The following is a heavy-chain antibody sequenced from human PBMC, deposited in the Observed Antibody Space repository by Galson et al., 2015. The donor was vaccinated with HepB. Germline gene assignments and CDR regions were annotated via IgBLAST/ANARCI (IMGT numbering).Heavy chain of an antibody. CDR2: IYYSGST. J-gene: IGHJ5*02. Sequence: QVQLQESGPGLVKPSQTLPLTCTVSGGSISSSSYYWGWLRQPPGKGLEWIGSIYYSGSTYYNPSLKSRVTISVDTSKNQFSLKLSSVTAADTAVYYCARRGTVTGFDPWGQGTLVTVSS. V-gene: IGHV4-39*01. CDR1: GGSISSSSYY. CDR3: ARRGTVTGFDP. D-gene: IGHD4-11*01.